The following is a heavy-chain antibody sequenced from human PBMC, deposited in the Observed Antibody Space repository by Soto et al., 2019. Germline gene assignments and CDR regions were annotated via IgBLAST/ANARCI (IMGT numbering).Heavy chain of an antibody. CDR1: GFTFSSYG. V-gene: IGHV3-33*01. Sequence: GGSLRLSCAASGFTFSSYGMHWVRQAPGKGLEWVAVIWYDGSNKYYADSVKGRFTISRDNSKNTLYLQMNSLRAEDTAVYYCARDHYAAGPFDYWGQGTLVTVSS. D-gene: IGHD3-16*01. CDR2: IWYDGSNK. CDR3: ARDHYAAGPFDY. J-gene: IGHJ4*02.